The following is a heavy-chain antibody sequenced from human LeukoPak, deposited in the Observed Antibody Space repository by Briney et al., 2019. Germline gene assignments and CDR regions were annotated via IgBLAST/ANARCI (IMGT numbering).Heavy chain of an antibody. CDR1: GGTFSSYA. D-gene: IGHD3-10*01. CDR2: INPSGGST. J-gene: IGHJ5*02. V-gene: IGHV1-46*01. Sequence: ASVKVSCKASGGTFSSYAISWVRQAPGQGLEWMGIINPSGGSTSYAQKFQGRVTMTRDTSTSTVYMELRSLRSEDTAVYYCARDFMKGRRQTYANWFDPWGQGTLVTVSS. CDR3: ARDFMKGRRQTYANWFDP.